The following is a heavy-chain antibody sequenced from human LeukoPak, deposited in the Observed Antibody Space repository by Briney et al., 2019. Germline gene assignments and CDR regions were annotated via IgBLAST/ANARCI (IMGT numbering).Heavy chain of an antibody. V-gene: IGHV3-33*01. CDR2: IWYDGSNK. D-gene: IGHD3-9*01. Sequence: PGRSLRLSCAASGFTFSSYGMHWVRQAPGKGLERGAVIWYDGSNKYYADSVKGRFTISRDNSKNTLYLQMNSLRAEDTAVYYCASCTYYDILTGYPWPIDYWGQGTLVTVSS. CDR3: ASCTYYDILTGYPWPIDY. J-gene: IGHJ4*02. CDR1: GFTFSSYG.